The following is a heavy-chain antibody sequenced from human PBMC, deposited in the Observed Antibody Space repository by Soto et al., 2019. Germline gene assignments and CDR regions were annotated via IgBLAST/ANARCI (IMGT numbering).Heavy chain of an antibody. D-gene: IGHD2-15*01. CDR2: IYHSGST. CDR3: ARASGYCSGGSCPVGWFDP. V-gene: IGHV4-30-2*01. CDR1: DGSISSGGYS. Sequence: SETLSLTCAVSDGSISSGGYSWSWIRQPPGKGLEWIGYIYHSGSTYYNPSLKSRVTMSVDRSKNQFSLKLSSVTAADTAVYYCARASGYCSGGSCPVGWFDPWGQGTLVTGSS. J-gene: IGHJ5*02.